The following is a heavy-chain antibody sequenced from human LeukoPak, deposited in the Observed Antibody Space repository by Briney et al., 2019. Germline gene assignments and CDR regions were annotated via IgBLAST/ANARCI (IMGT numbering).Heavy chain of an antibody. D-gene: IGHD4-23*01. Sequence: ETLSLTCTVSGDSINTGSYYWSWIRQPPGKGLEWVANIKQDGSEKYYVDSVKGRFTISRDNAKNSLYPQMNSLRAEDTAVYYCARDVGGYYYYYGMDVWGQGTTVTVSS. V-gene: IGHV3-7*01. CDR3: ARDVGGYYYYYGMDV. CDR1: GDSINTGSYY. J-gene: IGHJ6*02. CDR2: IKQDGSEK.